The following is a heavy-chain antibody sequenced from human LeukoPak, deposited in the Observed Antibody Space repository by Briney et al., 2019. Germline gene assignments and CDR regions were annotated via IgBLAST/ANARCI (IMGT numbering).Heavy chain of an antibody. CDR3: AREVTNDAFDI. CDR2: IYSGGNT. Sequence: PGGSLRLSCAASGFTVSSNYMTWVRQAPGKGLEWASVIYSGGNTYYADSVKGRFTISRDNSKNTLFLQMSSLRADDTALYYCAREVTNDAFDIWGQGTMVTVSS. J-gene: IGHJ3*02. D-gene: IGHD4-17*01. CDR1: GFTVSSNY. V-gene: IGHV3-66*01.